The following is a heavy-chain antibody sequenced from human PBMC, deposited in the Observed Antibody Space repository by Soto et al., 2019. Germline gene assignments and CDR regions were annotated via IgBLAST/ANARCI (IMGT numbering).Heavy chain of an antibody. J-gene: IGHJ5*02. CDR1: GGTISVYY. CDR2: IYSSGNT. Sequence: ETLSLTCSVSGGTISVYYWTWIRQPAGKGLEWIGRIYSSGNTKYNPSLQSRVTMSLDTSNNQFSLRLTSVTAADTAVYYCARGQRFSDWFDPWGQGTLVTVSS. D-gene: IGHD3-3*01. CDR3: ARGQRFSDWFDP. V-gene: IGHV4-4*07.